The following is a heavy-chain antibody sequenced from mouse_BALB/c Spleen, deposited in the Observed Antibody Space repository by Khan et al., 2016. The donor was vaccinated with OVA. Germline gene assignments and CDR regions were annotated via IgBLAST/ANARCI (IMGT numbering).Heavy chain of an antibody. CDR1: GYTFTTYT. V-gene: IGHV1-4*01. J-gene: IGHJ3*01. D-gene: IGHD2-14*01. CDR3: ANEGASYRSDGWFAY. Sequence: QVQLKQSGAELARPGASVKMSCKASGYTFTTYTIHWVKQRPGQGLEWIGYIIPSTDYTTYNQKFKDKATLTADTSSSTALMQLSTLTSSDSAVYYCANEGASYRSDGWFAYWGQGTLVTVSA. CDR2: IIPSTDYT.